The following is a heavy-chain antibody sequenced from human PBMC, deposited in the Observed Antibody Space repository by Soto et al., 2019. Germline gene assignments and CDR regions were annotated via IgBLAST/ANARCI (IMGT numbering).Heavy chain of an antibody. V-gene: IGHV3-23*01. CDR3: ARRGSGSYYDY. CDR2: ISGRGDST. Sequence: EVQLLESGGGLVQPGGSLRLFCAASGFTFSTYAMRWVRQAPGKGLEWVSAISGRGDSTYYADSVKGRFTISRDNSKNTLYLQMNSLRAEDTAVYYCARRGSGSYYDYWGQGTLVTVSS. J-gene: IGHJ4*02. CDR1: GFTFSTYA. D-gene: IGHD1-26*01.